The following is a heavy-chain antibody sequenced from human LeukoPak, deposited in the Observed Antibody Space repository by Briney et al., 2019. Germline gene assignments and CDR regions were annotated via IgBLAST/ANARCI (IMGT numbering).Heavy chain of an antibody. J-gene: IGHJ4*02. Sequence: PSETLSLTCTVSGGSISSSNYYWGWISQPPGKGLEWIGSIYYSGGAYYNPSLKSRVTISVDTSKNQFSLKLSSVTAADTAVYYCASRSSSPHILIDYWGQGTLVTVSS. CDR1: GGSISSSNYY. CDR3: ASRSSSPHILIDY. CDR2: IYYSGGA. D-gene: IGHD6-6*01. V-gene: IGHV4-39*01.